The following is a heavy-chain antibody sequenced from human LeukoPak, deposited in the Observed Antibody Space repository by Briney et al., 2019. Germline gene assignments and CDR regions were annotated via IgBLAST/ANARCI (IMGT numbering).Heavy chain of an antibody. D-gene: IGHD3-16*01. CDR1: GFTFSGNW. Sequence: GGSLRLSCVVSGFTFSGNWMHWVRQGPGKGLMRVARIKKDGTYRDYADSVKGRFTISRDNAKNTLFLQMDSLRDEDTAVYYCARDDDVYGIDYWGQGTLVTVSS. CDR2: IKKDGTYR. V-gene: IGHV3-74*01. CDR3: ARDDDVYGIDY. J-gene: IGHJ4*02.